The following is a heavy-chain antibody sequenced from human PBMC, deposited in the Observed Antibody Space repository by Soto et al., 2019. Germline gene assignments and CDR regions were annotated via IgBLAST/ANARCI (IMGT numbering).Heavy chain of an antibody. CDR2: IRGKANSYET. V-gene: IGHV3-73*01. CDR1: GYTFSGSA. D-gene: IGHD2-2*01. Sequence: EVQLVESGGGLVQPGGSLKLSCVASGYTFSGSAFNWVRQASGKGLEWVGRIRGKANSYETAYAESVKGRFTSSRDDSKNTAFLQMNSLKTEDTAVYYGTSRYCSSASCHTWGQGTRVTVSS. J-gene: IGHJ5*02. CDR3: TSRYCSSASCHT.